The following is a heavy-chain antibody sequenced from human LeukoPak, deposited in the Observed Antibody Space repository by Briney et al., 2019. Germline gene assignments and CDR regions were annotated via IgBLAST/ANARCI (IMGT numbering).Heavy chain of an antibody. Sequence: PGGSLRLSCAASGFTFSSYSMNWVRQAPGKGLEWVSSISSSSSYIYYADSVKGRFTISRDNAKNSLYLQMNSLRAEDTAVYYCATHYDILTGLSDAFDIWGQGTMVTVSS. CDR2: ISSSSSYI. D-gene: IGHD3-9*01. CDR3: ATHYDILTGLSDAFDI. V-gene: IGHV3-21*01. CDR1: GFTFSSYS. J-gene: IGHJ3*02.